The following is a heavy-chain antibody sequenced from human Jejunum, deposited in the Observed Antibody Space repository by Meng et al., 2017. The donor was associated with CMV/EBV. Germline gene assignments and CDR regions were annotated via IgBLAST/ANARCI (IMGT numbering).Heavy chain of an antibody. V-gene: IGHV3-11*01. CDR3: GRNWGPVDY. D-gene: IGHD7-27*01. CDR1: GFKFGDYA. Sequence: SCGTSGFKFGDYAMRWIRQAPGKGLEWVSHISSASYRMYHAASVKGRFTISRDNAKNSLYLQVNSLRGEDTAVYYCGRNWGPVDYWGQGTLVTVSS. J-gene: IGHJ4*02. CDR2: ISSASYRM.